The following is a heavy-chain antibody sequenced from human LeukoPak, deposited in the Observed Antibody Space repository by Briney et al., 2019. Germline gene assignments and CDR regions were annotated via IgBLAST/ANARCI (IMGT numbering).Heavy chain of an antibody. V-gene: IGHV1-2*02. CDR1: GYTFTDFS. CDR2: INPSSGDT. J-gene: IGHJ4*02. CDR3: AMIVYGSGSPAGSPTYYFDY. Sequence: ASVKVSCTASGYTFTDFSMHWVRQAPGQGLEWMGWINPSSGDTNYAQNFQDTVTMTRDTSISTAYMEVSRLRSDVTAMYYCAMIVYGSGSPAGSPTYYFDYWGQGTLVTVSS. D-gene: IGHD3-10*01.